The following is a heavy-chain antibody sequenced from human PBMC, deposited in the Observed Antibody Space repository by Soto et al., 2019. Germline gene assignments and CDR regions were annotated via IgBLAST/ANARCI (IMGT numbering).Heavy chain of an antibody. CDR2: IWYDGSNK. J-gene: IGHJ4*02. Sequence: PGGSXRLSCATSGFTFSSYAMHWVGQAPGKGLEWVAVIWYDGSNKYYADSVKGRFTISRDNSKNTLYLQMNSLRAEDTAVYYCARDAYYYDSSAHADYWGQGTLVTVSS. CDR3: ARDAYYYDSSAHADY. D-gene: IGHD3-22*01. CDR1: GFTFSSYA. V-gene: IGHV3-33*01.